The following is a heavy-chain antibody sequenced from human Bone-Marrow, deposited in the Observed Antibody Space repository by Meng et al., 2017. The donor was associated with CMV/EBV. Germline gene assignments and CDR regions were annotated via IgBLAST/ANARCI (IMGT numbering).Heavy chain of an antibody. CDR2: LSYDGDNK. Sequence: QVHLMESGGGVVQPGRSLRLSCAASGFTFSRYTFHWVRQAPGKGLEWVAFLSYDGDNKYYADSVKGRFTISRDNSKNTLYLQMNSLRAEDTAVYYCARYDSSASAFDYWGQGTLVTVSS. D-gene: IGHD3-22*01. V-gene: IGHV3-30-3*01. J-gene: IGHJ4*02. CDR1: GFTFSRYT. CDR3: ARYDSSASAFDY.